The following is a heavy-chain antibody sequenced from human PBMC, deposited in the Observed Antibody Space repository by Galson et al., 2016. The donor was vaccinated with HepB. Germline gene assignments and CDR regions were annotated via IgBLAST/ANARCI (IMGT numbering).Heavy chain of an antibody. CDR2: INHSGST. CDR3: AGVVGSNWNDAFDI. V-gene: IGHV4-34*01. D-gene: IGHD1-26*01. J-gene: IGHJ3*02. CDR1: GGSFSGYY. Sequence: SETLSLTCAVYGGSFSGYYWSWIRQPPGKGLEWIGEINHSGSTNYNPSLKSRVTISVDTSKNRFSLKLSSVTAADTAVYYCAGVVGSNWNDAFDIWGQGTMVTVSS.